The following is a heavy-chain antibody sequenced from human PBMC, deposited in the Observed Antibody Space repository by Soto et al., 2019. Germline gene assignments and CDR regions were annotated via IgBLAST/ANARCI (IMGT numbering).Heavy chain of an antibody. V-gene: IGHV1-69*06. CDR3: ARSPGVFDY. D-gene: IGHD3-10*01. Sequence: QVQLVQSGAEVKKPGSSVKVSCKASGGTFSSLAISWVRQAPGQGLEWMGGLVGVFGTANYAQKFQDRVTITADKSTSTSYMELSSLRSEDTAVYYCARSPGVFDYWGQGTLVTVSS. CDR1: GGTFSSLA. J-gene: IGHJ4*02. CDR2: LVGVFGTA.